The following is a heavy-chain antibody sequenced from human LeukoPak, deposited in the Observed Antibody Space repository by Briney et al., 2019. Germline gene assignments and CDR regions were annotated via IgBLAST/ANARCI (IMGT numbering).Heavy chain of an antibody. V-gene: IGHV3-48*03. CDR3: ARALDLQH. Sequence: GGSLRVSCAASGFTFSSYEMNWVRQAPGKGLEWVSYMSSSGTKIYYADSVKGRFTISRDNAKNSLYLQMNSLRVEDTGVYYCARALDLQHWGQGTLVTVSS. J-gene: IGHJ1*01. CDR2: MSSSGTKI. CDR1: GFTFSSYE.